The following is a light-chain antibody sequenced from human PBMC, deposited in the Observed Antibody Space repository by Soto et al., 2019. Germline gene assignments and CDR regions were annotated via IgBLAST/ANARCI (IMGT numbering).Light chain of an antibody. CDR2: GAS. J-gene: IGKJ4*01. CDR1: QSVSSSY. CDR3: RQYGSALLT. Sequence: EIVLTQSPGTLSLSPGERATLSCRASQSVSSSYLAWYQQKPGQAPRLLIYGASSRATGIPDRFSGSGSGTTFTLTISRLEPEDLAVYYCRQYGSALLTFGGGTKGEIK. V-gene: IGKV3-20*01.